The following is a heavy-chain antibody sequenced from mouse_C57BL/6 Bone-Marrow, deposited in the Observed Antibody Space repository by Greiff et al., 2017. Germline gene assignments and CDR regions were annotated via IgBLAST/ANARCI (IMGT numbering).Heavy chain of an antibody. CDR3: MGWLLREGSYAMDY. J-gene: IGHJ4*01. Sequence: QVQLQQSGAELVRPGASVTLSCKASGYTFTDYEMHWVKQTPVHGLEWIGAIDPETGGTAYNQKFKGKAILTADKSSSTAYMELRSLTSEDSAVYYCMGWLLREGSYAMDYWGQGTSVTVSS. V-gene: IGHV1-15*01. CDR1: GYTFTDYE. D-gene: IGHD2-3*01. CDR2: IDPETGGT.